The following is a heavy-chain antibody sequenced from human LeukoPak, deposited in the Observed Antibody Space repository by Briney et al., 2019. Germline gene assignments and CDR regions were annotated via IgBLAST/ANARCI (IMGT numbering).Heavy chain of an antibody. CDR2: IYHSGSI. Sequence: SETLSLTCAVSGGSISSSNWWSWVRQPPGKGLEWIREIYHSGSINYSPSLKSRVTISVDKSKNHFSLQLSSVTAADTAVYYCARGDAYYFDYWGQGTLVTVSS. V-gene: IGHV4-4*02. CDR1: GGSISSSNW. CDR3: ARGDAYYFDY. J-gene: IGHJ4*02.